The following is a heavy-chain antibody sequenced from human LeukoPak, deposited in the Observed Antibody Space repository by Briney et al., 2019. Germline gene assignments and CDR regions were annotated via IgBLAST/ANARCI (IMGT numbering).Heavy chain of an antibody. J-gene: IGHJ6*02. CDR3: ARGRIAAALRDGMDV. D-gene: IGHD6-13*01. V-gene: IGHV1-18*01. CDR1: GYTFTSYG. CDR2: ISAYNGNT. Sequence: ASVKVSCKASGYTFTSYGISWVRQAPGQGLEWMGWISAYNGNTNYAQKLQGRVTMTTDTSTSTAYMELRSLRSDDAAVYYCARGRIAAALRDGMDVWGQGTTVTVSS.